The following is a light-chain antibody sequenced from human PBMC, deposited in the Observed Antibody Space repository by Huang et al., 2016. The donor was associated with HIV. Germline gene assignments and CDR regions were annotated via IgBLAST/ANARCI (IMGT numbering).Light chain of an antibody. CDR1: RSVSTN. V-gene: IGKV3-15*01. J-gene: IGKJ4*01. CDR3: HQYNNWLLS. CDR2: GSS. Sequence: IVMTQSPATLSLSPGDRVTLSCRANRSVSTNLAWYQQRPGQAPRLLIYGSSTRAPGVPARFSGSGSGTDFSLTISSLQSEDFALYYCHQYNNWLLSFGGGTRVDI.